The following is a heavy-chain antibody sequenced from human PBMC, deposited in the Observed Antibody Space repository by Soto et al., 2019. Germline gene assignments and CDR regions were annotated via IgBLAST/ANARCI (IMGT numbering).Heavy chain of an antibody. Sequence: EVQLVESGGGLVQPGGSLRLSCSASGFTFSSYAMHWVRQAPGKGLEYVSAISSNGGSTYYADYVKGRFTISRDNSKNTLYLKMSSLRAEDTDVYYCVKDLGEYCSGGSCYAFDYWGQGTLVTVSS. CDR2: ISSNGGST. J-gene: IGHJ4*02. D-gene: IGHD2-15*01. V-gene: IGHV3-64D*08. CDR1: GFTFSSYA. CDR3: VKDLGEYCSGGSCYAFDY.